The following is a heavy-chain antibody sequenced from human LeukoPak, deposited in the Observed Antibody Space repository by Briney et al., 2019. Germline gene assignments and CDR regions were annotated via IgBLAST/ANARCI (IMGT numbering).Heavy chain of an antibody. CDR3: ARWLAAAGTGWFDP. CDR2: IYHSGST. CDR1: GGSISSSNW. D-gene: IGHD6-13*01. Sequence: GSLRLSCAASGGSISSSNWWSWVRQPPGKGLEWTGEIYHSGSTNYNPSLKSRVTISVDKSKNQFSLKLSSVTAADTAVYYCARWLAAAGTGWFDPWGQGTLVTVSS. V-gene: IGHV4-4*02. J-gene: IGHJ5*02.